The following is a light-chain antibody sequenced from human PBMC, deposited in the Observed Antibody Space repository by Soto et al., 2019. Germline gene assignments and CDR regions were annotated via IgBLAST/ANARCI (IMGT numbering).Light chain of an antibody. J-gene: IGLJ1*01. CDR2: EVT. Sequence: QSALTQPASVSGSPGQSITISCTGGSSDIGGYNYVSWFQQHPGKAPKLMIYEVTNRPSGVSNRFSGSKSGSTASLTISGLQAEDEADYYCSSYTSINTLVFGTGTKVTVL. CDR3: SSYTSINTLV. V-gene: IGLV2-14*01. CDR1: SSDIGGYNY.